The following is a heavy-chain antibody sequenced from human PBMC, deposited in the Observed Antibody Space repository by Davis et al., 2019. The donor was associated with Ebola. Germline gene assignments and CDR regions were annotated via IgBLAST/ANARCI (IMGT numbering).Heavy chain of an antibody. J-gene: IGHJ6*02. CDR2: ISGSGGST. CDR3: ARDTGELLFVGMDV. Sequence: GESLKISCAASGFTFCSYAMSWVRQAPGKGLEWVSAISGSGGSTYYADSVKGRFTISRDNSKNTLYLQMNSLRAEDTAVYYCARDTGELLFVGMDVWGQGTTVTVSS. D-gene: IGHD2-2*01. CDR1: GFTFCSYA. V-gene: IGHV3-23*01.